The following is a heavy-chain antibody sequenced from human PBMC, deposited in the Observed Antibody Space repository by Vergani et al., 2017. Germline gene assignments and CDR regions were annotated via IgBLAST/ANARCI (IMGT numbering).Heavy chain of an antibody. V-gene: IGHV3-30*02. CDR1: GFTLNTYG. D-gene: IGHD4-17*01. CDR2: IRYDGSSE. Sequence: QVQILQSGGGVVQPGGSLRLSCTLSGFTLNTYGIHWVRQAPGKGLEWVSFIRYDGSSEYYGDSVKGRFTISRDKSQNTLYLQMNSLRAEDTAVYYCAKEGYGDYFVHAFDIWGQGTMVTVSS. CDR3: AKEGYGDYFVHAFDI. J-gene: IGHJ3*02.